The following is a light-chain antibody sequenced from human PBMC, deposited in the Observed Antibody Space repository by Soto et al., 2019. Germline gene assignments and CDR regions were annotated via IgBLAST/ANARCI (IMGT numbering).Light chain of an antibody. J-gene: IGLJ1*01. CDR3: LSYTRRDTYV. Sequence: QSVLTQAPSVAGSPGQSVTISCTGTNNDVGGYKGVSWYQQSPGTAPKLIIYEVSNRPSGVPGRFSGSKSGNTASLTISGLQAEDEADYYCLSYTRRDTYVFGPGTKVTVL. CDR1: NNDVGGYKG. CDR2: EVS. V-gene: IGLV2-18*02.